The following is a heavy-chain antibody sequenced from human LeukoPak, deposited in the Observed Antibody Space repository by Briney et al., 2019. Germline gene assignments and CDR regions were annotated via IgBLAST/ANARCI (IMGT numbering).Heavy chain of an antibody. CDR1: GFTFGSYT. D-gene: IGHD3-10*01. CDR3: RTDMVGGTDY. Sequence: GGSLRLSCAASGFTFGSYTMNWIRQAPGKGLEWLSSVSGLSAYIYYADSVKGRFTISRDNAGRSLYLQMDSLTVEDTGIYYCRTDMVGGTDYWGQGTQVTVSS. CDR2: VSGLSAYI. J-gene: IGHJ4*02. V-gene: IGHV3-21*01.